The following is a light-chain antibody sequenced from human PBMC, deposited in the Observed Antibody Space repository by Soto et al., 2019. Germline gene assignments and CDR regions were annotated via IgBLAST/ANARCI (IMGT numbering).Light chain of an antibody. Sequence: EIVMTQSPATLSVSPGERATLSCRASQSVSSKLAWYQQEPGQPPRLVIYGATNRATGIPARFSGSGSGTECTLTISSLQSEDFVVYYCQQYENWPQTFGQGTKVEIK. CDR3: QQYENWPQT. CDR2: GAT. V-gene: IGKV3-15*01. CDR1: QSVSSK. J-gene: IGKJ1*01.